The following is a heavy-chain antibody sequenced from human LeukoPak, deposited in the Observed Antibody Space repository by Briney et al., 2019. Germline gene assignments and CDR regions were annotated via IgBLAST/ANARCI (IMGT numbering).Heavy chain of an antibody. J-gene: IGHJ4*02. CDR2: IHPSSGAT. CDR1: GYTFIAYH. D-gene: IGHD2-21*01. CDR3: ATGPMWRADY. V-gene: IGHV1-2*06. Sequence: ASVTVSCKASGYTFIAYHMHWVRQAPGQGLEWMGRIHPSSGATNYAQRFQGRVTLTRDTSINTAYMELSSLRSEDTAVYYCATGPMWRADYWGQGTLVTVSS.